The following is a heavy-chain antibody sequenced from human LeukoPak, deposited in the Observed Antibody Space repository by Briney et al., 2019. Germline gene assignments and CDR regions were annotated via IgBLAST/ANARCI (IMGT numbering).Heavy chain of an antibody. V-gene: IGHV3-23*01. CDR3: ARGALRRGWAFGY. Sequence: GGSLRLSCAASGFTFSNYAMSWVRQAPGKGLEWVSTISDSGDNTYYADSVKGRFTISRDNSKNTLYLQMNSLRAEDTAVYYCARGALRRGWAFGYWGQGTLVTVSS. J-gene: IGHJ4*02. CDR1: GFTFSNYA. CDR2: ISDSGDNT. D-gene: IGHD6-19*01.